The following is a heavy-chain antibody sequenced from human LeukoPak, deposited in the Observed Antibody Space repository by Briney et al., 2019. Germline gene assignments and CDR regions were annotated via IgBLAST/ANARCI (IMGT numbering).Heavy chain of an antibody. CDR2: INAGNGNT. CDR1: GYTFTSYA. D-gene: IGHD3-10*01. CDR3: ARAFPFIRETRGYDAFDI. V-gene: IGHV1-3*01. Sequence: ASVKVSCKASGYTFTSYAMHWVRQAPGQRLEWMGWINAGNGNTKYSQKFQGRVTMTRDTSTSTVYMELSSLRSEDTAVYYCARAFPFIRETRGYDAFDIWGQGTMVTVSS. J-gene: IGHJ3*02.